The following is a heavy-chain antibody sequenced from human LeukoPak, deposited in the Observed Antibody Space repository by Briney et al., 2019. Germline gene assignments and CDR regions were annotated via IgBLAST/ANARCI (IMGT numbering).Heavy chain of an antibody. V-gene: IGHV1-18*01. J-gene: IGHJ4*02. CDR2: ISANSGNT. CDR1: GYTFTTYG. CDR3: ARDANWNLDY. D-gene: IGHD1-20*01. Sequence: ASVKVSCKPSGYTFTTYGITWVRQAPGQGLEWMGWISANSGNTKFAQKLQGRVTMTTDTSTGTAYMELRSPRSDDTAMYYCARDANWNLDYWGQGTLVTVSS.